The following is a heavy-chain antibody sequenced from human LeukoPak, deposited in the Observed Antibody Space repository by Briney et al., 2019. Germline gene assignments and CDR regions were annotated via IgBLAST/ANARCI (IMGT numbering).Heavy chain of an antibody. J-gene: IGHJ5*02. Sequence: ASVKVSCKASGGTFSSYAISWVRQAPGQGLEWMGWISAYNGNTNYAQKLQGRVTMTTDKSTSTAYMELRSLRSDDTAVYYCARDTVGATTHWFDPWGQGTLVTVSS. D-gene: IGHD1-26*01. CDR3: ARDTVGATTHWFDP. CDR1: GGTFSSYA. V-gene: IGHV1-18*01. CDR2: ISAYNGNT.